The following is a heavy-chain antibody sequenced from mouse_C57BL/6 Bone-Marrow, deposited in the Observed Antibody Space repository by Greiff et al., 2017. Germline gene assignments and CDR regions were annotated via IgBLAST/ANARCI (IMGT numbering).Heavy chain of an antibody. D-gene: IGHD2-10*01. J-gene: IGHJ2*01. Sequence: QVQLQQPGAELVKPGASVKLSCKASGYTFTSYWMHWVKQRPGQGLEWIGMIHPNSGSTNYNEKFKSKATLTVDKSSSTAYMQLSSLTSEDSAVYYCARWGPLPHYFDYWGQGTTLTVSS. CDR1: GYTFTSYW. V-gene: IGHV1-64*01. CDR3: ARWGPLPHYFDY. CDR2: IHPNSGST.